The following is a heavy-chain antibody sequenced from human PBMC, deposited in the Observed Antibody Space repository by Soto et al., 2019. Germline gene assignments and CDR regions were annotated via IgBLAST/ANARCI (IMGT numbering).Heavy chain of an antibody. CDR2: ISYDGSNK. V-gene: IGHV3-30-3*01. D-gene: IGHD6-19*01. Sequence: PGGSLRLSCAASGFTFSSYAMHWVRQAPGKGLEWVAVISYDGSNKYYADSVKGRFTISRDNSKNTLYLQMNSLRAEDTAVYYCARPGAVANNYYYYGMDVWGQGTTVTVSS. CDR1: GFTFSSYA. J-gene: IGHJ6*02. CDR3: ARPGAVANNYYYYGMDV.